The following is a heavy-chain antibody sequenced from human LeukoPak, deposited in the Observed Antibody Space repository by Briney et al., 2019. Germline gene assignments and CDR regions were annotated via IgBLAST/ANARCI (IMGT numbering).Heavy chain of an antibody. J-gene: IGHJ3*02. CDR3: ARDGWIQLWPPHHDAFDI. Sequence: ASVKVSCKASGYTFTGYYMHWVRQAPGQGLEWMGWISAYNGNTNYAQKLQGRVTMTTDTSTSTAYMELRSLRSDDTAVYYCARDGWIQLWPPHHDAFDIWGQGTMVTVSS. D-gene: IGHD5-18*01. CDR2: ISAYNGNT. V-gene: IGHV1-18*04. CDR1: GYTFTGYY.